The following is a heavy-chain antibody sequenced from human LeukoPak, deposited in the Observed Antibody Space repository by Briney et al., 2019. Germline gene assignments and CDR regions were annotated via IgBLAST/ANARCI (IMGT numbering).Heavy chain of an antibody. J-gene: IGHJ1*01. V-gene: IGHV1-18*01. CDR2: ISAYNGNT. D-gene: IGHD2-2*01. Sequence: GASVKVSCKASGYTFTSYGISWLRQAPGQGLEWMGWISAYNGNTNYAQKLQGRVTMTTDTSTGTAYMELRSLRSDDTAVYYCARDGGGEYQLPFQHWGQGTLVTVSS. CDR1: GYTFTSYG. CDR3: ARDGGGEYQLPFQH.